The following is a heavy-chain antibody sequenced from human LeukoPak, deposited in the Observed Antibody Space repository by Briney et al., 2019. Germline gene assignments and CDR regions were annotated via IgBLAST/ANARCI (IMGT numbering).Heavy chain of an antibody. CDR2: ISSSSSYI. D-gene: IGHD6-6*01. Sequence: GGSLRLSCAASGFTFSSYSMNWVRQAPGKGLEWVSSISSSSSYIYYADSVEGRFTISRDNAKNSLYLQMNSLRAEDTAVYYCARVGSGSSSYGYYYMDVWGKGTTVTVSS. CDR3: ARVGSGSSSYGYYYMDV. V-gene: IGHV3-21*01. J-gene: IGHJ6*03. CDR1: GFTFSSYS.